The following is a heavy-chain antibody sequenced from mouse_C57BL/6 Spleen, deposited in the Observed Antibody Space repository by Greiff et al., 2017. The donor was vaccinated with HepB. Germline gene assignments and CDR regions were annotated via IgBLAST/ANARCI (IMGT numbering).Heavy chain of an antibody. CDR2: IYPSDSET. CDR1: GYTFTSYW. D-gene: IGHD4-1*01. J-gene: IGHJ2*01. Sequence: QVQLQQPGAELVRPGSSVKLSCKASGYTFTSYWMDWVKQRPGQGLEWIGNIYPSDSETHYNQKFKDKATLTVDKSSSTAYMQLSSLTSEDSAVYYCASKRERTGDYWGQGTTLTVSS. CDR3: ASKRERTGDY. V-gene: IGHV1-61*01.